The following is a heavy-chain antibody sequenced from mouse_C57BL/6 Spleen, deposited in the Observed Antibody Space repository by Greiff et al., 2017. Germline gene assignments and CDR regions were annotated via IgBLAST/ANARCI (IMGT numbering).Heavy chain of an antibody. CDR1: GYTFTSYW. J-gene: IGHJ1*03. CDR2: IDPSDSYT. V-gene: IGHV1-50*01. CDR3: ARGLTGWYFDV. D-gene: IGHD1-1*01. Sequence: QVQLQQPGAELVKPGASVKLSCKASGYTFTSYWMQWVKQRPGQGLEWIGEIDPSDSYTNYNQKFKGKATLTVDPSSCTAYMQLSSLTSEDSAVYYCARGLTGWYFDVWGTGTTVTVSS.